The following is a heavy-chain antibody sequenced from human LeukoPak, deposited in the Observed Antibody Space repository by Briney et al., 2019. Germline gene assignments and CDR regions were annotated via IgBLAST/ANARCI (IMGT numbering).Heavy chain of an antibody. Sequence: SETPSLTCAVYGGSFSGYYWSWIRQPPGKGLEWIGEINHSGSTNYNPSLKSRVTISVDTSKNQFSLKLSSVTAADTAVYYCARGRLGYAWLPFDYWGQGTLVTVSS. CDR2: INHSGST. D-gene: IGHD5-18*01. CDR3: ARGRLGYAWLPFDY. J-gene: IGHJ4*02. CDR1: GGSFSGYY. V-gene: IGHV4-34*01.